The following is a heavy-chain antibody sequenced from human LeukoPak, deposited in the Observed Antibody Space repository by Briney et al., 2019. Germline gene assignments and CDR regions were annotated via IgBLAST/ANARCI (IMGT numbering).Heavy chain of an antibody. CDR3: ASSTETAYCGGDCYSADY. J-gene: IGHJ4*02. D-gene: IGHD2-21*02. Sequence: SETLSLTCAVYGGSFSGYYWSWIRQPPGKGLEWIGEINHSGSTNYNPALKSRVTISVDTSKNQFYLKLSSVTAADTAVYYCASSTETAYCGGDCYSADYWGQGTLVTVSS. CDR1: GGSFSGYY. CDR2: INHSGST. V-gene: IGHV4-34*01.